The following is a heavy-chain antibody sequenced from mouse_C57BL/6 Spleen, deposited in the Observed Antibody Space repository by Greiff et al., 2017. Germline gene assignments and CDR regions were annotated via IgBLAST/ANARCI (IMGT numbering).Heavy chain of an antibody. V-gene: IGHV1-53*01. CDR1: GYTFTSYW. CDR2: INPSNGGT. D-gene: IGHD2-1*01. Sequence: VQLQQSGTELVKPGASVKLSCKASGYTFTSYWLHWVKQRPGQGLEWIGNINPSNGGTNYNEKFKSKATLTVDKSSSTAYMQLSSLTSEDSAVYYCARRSNGKVPYWYFDVWGTGTTVTVSS. J-gene: IGHJ1*03. CDR3: ARRSNGKVPYWYFDV.